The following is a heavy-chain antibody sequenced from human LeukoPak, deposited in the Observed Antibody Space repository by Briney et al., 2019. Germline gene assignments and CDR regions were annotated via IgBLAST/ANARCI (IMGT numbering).Heavy chain of an antibody. J-gene: IGHJ5*02. CDR2: IYHSGST. Sequence: SSETLSLTCTVSGGSISSSSYYWGWIRQPPGKGLEWIGSIYHSGSTYYNPSLKSQVTISLDTSKNQFSLKLSSVTAADTAVYYCARRGRVEEGRYFDWSYTQGWFDPWGQGALVTVSS. CDR1: GGSISSSSYY. D-gene: IGHD3-9*01. V-gene: IGHV4-39*01. CDR3: ARRGRVEEGRYFDWSYTQGWFDP.